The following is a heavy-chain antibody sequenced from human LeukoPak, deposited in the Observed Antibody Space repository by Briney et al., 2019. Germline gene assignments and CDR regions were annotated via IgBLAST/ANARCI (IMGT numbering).Heavy chain of an antibody. D-gene: IGHD4-23*01. CDR3: ARGPAYDYGGNGCFDY. CDR2: INHSGST. J-gene: IGHJ4*02. V-gene: IGHV4-34*01. Sequence: PSETLSPTCAVYGGSFSGYYWSWIRQPPGKGLEWIGEINHSGSTNYNPSLKSRVTISVDTSKNQFSLKLSSVTAADTAVYYCARGPAYDYGGNGCFDYWGQGTLVTVSS. CDR1: GGSFSGYY.